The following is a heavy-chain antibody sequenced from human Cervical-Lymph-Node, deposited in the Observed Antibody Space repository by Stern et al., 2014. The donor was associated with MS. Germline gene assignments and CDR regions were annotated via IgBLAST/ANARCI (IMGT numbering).Heavy chain of an antibody. CDR3: ARFNSAMPSFDY. CDR1: GGSISSGGSF. J-gene: IGHJ4*02. Sequence: QLQLQESGPGLVKPSQTLSLTCTVAGGSISSGGSFWSWVRQSPGTGLEWIGYMYDTRTTYYTPSLKSRVSMSIDTSKNQFSLELTSVTAADTAVYFCARFNSAMPSFDYWGQGTLVTVSS. V-gene: IGHV4-30-4*01. CDR2: MYDTRTT. D-gene: IGHD2-2*01.